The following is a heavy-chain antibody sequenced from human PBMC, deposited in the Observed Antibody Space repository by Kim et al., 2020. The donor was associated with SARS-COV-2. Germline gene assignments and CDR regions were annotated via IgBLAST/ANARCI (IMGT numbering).Heavy chain of an antibody. CDR2: IWYDGSNK. D-gene: IGHD1-1*01. J-gene: IGHJ6*02. CDR3: ARDRVQVLNYYYGMDV. V-gene: IGHV3-33*01. CDR1: GFTFSSYG. Sequence: GGSLRLSCAASGFTFSSYGMHWVRQAPGKGLEWVAVIWYDGSNKYYADSVKGRFTISRDNSKNTLYLQMNSLRAEDTAVYYCARDRVQVLNYYYGMDVWGQGTTVTVS.